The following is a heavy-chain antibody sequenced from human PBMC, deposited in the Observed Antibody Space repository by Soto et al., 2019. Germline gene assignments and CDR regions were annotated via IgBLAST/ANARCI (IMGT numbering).Heavy chain of an antibody. CDR1: GFTFSSYS. J-gene: IGHJ4*02. Sequence: EVQLVESGGGLVKPGGSLRLSCAASGFTFSSYSMNWVRQAPGKGLEWVSSISSSSSYIYYADSVKGRFTISRDNAKNSLYLQMNSLRAEDTAVYYCARDLPPVGGVCGSYRYLSYFDYWGQGTLVTVSS. CDR2: ISSSSSYI. D-gene: IGHD3-16*02. V-gene: IGHV3-21*01. CDR3: ARDLPPVGGVCGSYRYLSYFDY.